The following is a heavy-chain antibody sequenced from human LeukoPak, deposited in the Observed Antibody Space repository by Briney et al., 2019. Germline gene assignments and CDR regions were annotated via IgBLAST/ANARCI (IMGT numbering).Heavy chain of an antibody. V-gene: IGHV3-15*01. Sequence: PGGSLRLSCAASGFTFTSAWMSWVRQAPGKGLEWLGRIKSKSDGGTASYPFPVQGRFTISRDDSRNMLYLQMNSLKTEDTAVYYCTTAYYHYVWGTYRTLTTDYWGQGTLVTVSS. J-gene: IGHJ4*02. D-gene: IGHD3-16*02. CDR3: TTAYYHYVWGTYRTLTTDY. CDR2: IKSKSDGGTA. CDR1: GFTFTSAW.